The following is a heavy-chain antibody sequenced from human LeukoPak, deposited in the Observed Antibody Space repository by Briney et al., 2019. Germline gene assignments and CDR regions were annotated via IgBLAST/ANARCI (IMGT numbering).Heavy chain of an antibody. V-gene: IGHV3-30*18. J-gene: IGHJ4*02. CDR3: AKAQDRDGYTFDY. CDR2: ISYDGSKK. CDR1: GFTFSSYG. D-gene: IGHD5-24*01. Sequence: GGSLRLSCAACGFTFSSYGMHWVRQAPGKGLEWVAVISYDGSKKYYADSVKGRFTISRDNSKNTLYLQMNSLRAEDTAVYYCAKAQDRDGYTFDYWGQGTLVTVSS.